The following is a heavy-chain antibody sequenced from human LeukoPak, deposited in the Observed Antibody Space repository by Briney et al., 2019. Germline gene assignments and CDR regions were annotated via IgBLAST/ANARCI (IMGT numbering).Heavy chain of an antibody. J-gene: IGHJ4*02. V-gene: IGHV1-18*01. D-gene: IGHD4-23*01. CDR1: GYTFTNYG. CDR2: ISAYNGNT. CDR3: AKWVYGGYYFDY. Sequence: ASVKVSCKASGYTFTNYGISWVRQAPGQGLEWMGWISAYNGNTNYAQKLQGRVTMTTDTSTSTAYMELSSLRSEDTAVYYCAKWVYGGYYFDYWGQGTLVTVSS.